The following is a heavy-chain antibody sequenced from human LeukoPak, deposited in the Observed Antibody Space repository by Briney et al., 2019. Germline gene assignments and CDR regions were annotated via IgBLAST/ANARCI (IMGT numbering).Heavy chain of an antibody. V-gene: IGHV4-31*03. J-gene: IGHJ4*02. CDR3: ARGEAARLFDY. D-gene: IGHD6-6*01. CDR2: IYYSGST. Sequence: PSQTLSLTCTVSGGSISSGGYYWSWIRQHPGKGLEWIGYIYYSGSTYYNPSLKSRVTISVDTSKNQFSPKLSSVTAADTAVYYCARGEAARLFDYWGQGTLVTVSS. CDR1: GGSISSGGYY.